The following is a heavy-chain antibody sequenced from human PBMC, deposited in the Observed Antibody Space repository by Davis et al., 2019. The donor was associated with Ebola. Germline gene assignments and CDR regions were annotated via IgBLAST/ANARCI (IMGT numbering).Heavy chain of an antibody. CDR3: ARDLEVRDGSSWSYYYYYMDV. CDR1: GYTFTGYY. CDR2: INPNSGGT. D-gene: IGHD6-13*01. V-gene: IGHV1-2*02. J-gene: IGHJ6*03. Sequence: ASVKFSCKASGYTFTGYYIHWVRQAPGQGLEWMGWINPNSGGTNYAQKFQGRVTMTRDTSINTAYMELSRLRSDDTAVYYCARDLEVRDGSSWSYYYYYMDVWGKGTTVTVSS.